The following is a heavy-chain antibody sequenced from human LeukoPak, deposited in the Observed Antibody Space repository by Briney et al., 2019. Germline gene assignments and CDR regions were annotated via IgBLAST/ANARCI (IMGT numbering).Heavy chain of an antibody. Sequence: PGRSLRLSCAASGFTFSTYAMHWVRQAPGKGLEWVAVISYDGSNKYYADSVKGRFTSSRDNSKNTLYLQMNSLRAEDTAVYYCARGGSYLGAFDIWGQGTMVTVSS. V-gene: IGHV3-30*04. D-gene: IGHD1-26*01. CDR3: ARGGSYLGAFDI. CDR1: GFTFSTYA. CDR2: ISYDGSNK. J-gene: IGHJ3*02.